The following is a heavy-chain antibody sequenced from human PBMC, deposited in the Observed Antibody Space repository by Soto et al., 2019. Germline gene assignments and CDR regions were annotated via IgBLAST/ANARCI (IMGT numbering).Heavy chain of an antibody. CDR3: AKDLVGSNADYFDY. J-gene: IGHJ4*02. CDR1: GFTFSSYA. Sequence: GGSLRLSCAASGFTFSSYAMSWVRQAPGKGMEWVAAISGSGGSTYYADSVKGRFTISRDNSKNTLYLQMNSLRAEDAAVYYCAKDLVGSNADYFDYWGQGTLFTVSS. CDR2: ISGSGGST. D-gene: IGHD2-15*01. V-gene: IGHV3-23*01.